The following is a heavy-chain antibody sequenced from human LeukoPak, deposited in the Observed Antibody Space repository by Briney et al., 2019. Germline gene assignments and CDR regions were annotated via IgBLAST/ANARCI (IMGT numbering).Heavy chain of an antibody. J-gene: IGHJ3*02. CDR1: GYTFSSYG. D-gene: IGHD5-12*01. CDR3: ARHRSDYRYDAFDM. CDR2: ISDHTGIT. V-gene: IGHV1-18*01. Sequence: ASVKVSCKASGYTFSSYGISWVRQAPGQGLEWMGWISDHTGITSYAQKVQGRVTMTTDTSTSIAYMELTSLRSDDTAVYYCARHRSDYRYDAFDMWGQGTMVTVSS.